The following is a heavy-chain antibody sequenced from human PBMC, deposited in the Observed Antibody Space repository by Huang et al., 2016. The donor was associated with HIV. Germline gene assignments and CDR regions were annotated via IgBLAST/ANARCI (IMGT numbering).Heavy chain of an antibody. CDR1: GFQSSGFS. Sequence: EEQLVESGGGLVKPGGSLRLSCEFPGFQSSGFSFNWVRQAPEKGRRWVASSSAGSSYLHYADSVRGRFTVSRDNAKNSLYLQMSSLRADDTAVYYCARDRGTTSLYGMDVWGQGTTVTVSS. CDR2: SSAGSSYL. V-gene: IGHV3-21*01. J-gene: IGHJ6*02. CDR3: ARDRGTTSLYGMDV. D-gene: IGHD1-7*01.